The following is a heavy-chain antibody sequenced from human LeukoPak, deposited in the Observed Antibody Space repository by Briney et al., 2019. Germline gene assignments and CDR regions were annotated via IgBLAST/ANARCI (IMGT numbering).Heavy chain of an antibody. Sequence: SETLSLTCTVSGGSISRGAYYWSWIRQPPGKGLEWIGYIYYSGGTDYNPSLKSRVTISVDTSKNQFSLKLRSVTAADTAVYYCARHVTISGPYDASDIWGQGTMVTVSP. CDR1: GGSISRGAYY. D-gene: IGHD5-24*01. V-gene: IGHV4-61*08. CDR3: ARHVTISGPYDASDI. J-gene: IGHJ3*02. CDR2: IYYSGGT.